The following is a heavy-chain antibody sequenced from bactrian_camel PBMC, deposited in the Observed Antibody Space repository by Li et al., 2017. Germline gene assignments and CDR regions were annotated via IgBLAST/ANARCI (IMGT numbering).Heavy chain of an antibody. D-gene: IGHD1*01. Sequence: DVQLVESGGGSVQAGGSLRLSCAVSEDTSGPYCMGWFRQAPGKEREGVAGIYTNGGSTYYADSVKGRFIISQDNAKNTVYLEMNSLKPEDTAMYYCAASPYQSDCSPGERNLLTLMRNWGQGTQVTVS. J-gene: IGHJ4*01. V-gene: IGHV3S40*01. CDR1: EDTSGPYC. CDR2: IYTNGGST. CDR3: AASPYQSDCSPGERNLLTLMRN.